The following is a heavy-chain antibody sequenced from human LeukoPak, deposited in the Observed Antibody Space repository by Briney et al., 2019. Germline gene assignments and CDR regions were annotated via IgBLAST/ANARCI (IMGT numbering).Heavy chain of an antibody. CDR2: VKSDGSVT. D-gene: IGHD3-3*01. V-gene: IGHV3-74*01. Sequence: GGSLRLSCVASGFTFSSYWMHWVRQAPGKGLVWVSRVKSDGSVTNYADSVKGRFTISRDNAKNTLYLQMNSLRAEDTAVYYCARGYYDFWSGYYTLFDYWGQGTLVTVSS. CDR1: GFTFSSYW. J-gene: IGHJ4*02. CDR3: ARGYYDFWSGYYTLFDY.